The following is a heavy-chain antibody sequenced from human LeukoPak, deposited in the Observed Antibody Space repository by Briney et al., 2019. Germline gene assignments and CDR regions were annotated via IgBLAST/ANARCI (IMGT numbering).Heavy chain of an antibody. D-gene: IGHD3-22*01. Sequence: ASVKVSCKASGYTFTGYYMYWVRQAPGQGLECMGRINPNSGGTNYAQKFQGKVTMTRDTSISTAYMELSRLRSDDTAVYYWARTWGPVGGYYYLDYWGQGTLVTVSS. CDR1: GYTFTGYY. J-gene: IGHJ4*02. V-gene: IGHV1-2*06. CDR2: INPNSGGT. CDR3: ARTWGPVGGYYYLDY.